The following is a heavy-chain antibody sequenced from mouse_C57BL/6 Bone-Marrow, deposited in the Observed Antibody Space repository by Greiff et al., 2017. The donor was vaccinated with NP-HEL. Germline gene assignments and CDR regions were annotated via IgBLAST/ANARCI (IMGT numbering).Heavy chain of an antibody. CDR2: IDPSDSYT. Sequence: QVQLKQPGAELVMPGASVKLSCKASGYTFTSYWMHWVKQRPGQGLEWIGEIDPSDSYTNYNQKFKGKSTLTVDKSSSTAYMQLSSLTSEDSAVYYCAREPSDGYLYYFDYWGQGTTLTVSS. CDR1: GYTFTSYW. CDR3: AREPSDGYLYYFDY. V-gene: IGHV1-69*01. D-gene: IGHD2-3*01. J-gene: IGHJ2*01.